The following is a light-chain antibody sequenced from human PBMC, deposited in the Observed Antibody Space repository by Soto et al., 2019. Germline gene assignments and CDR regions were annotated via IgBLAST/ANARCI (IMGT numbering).Light chain of an antibody. J-gene: IGKJ5*01. Sequence: DIQMTQSPSSLSASVGDRVTITCRASQSMSRYLNWYQQKPGKAPKLLIYAASRLQSGVPSTFSGSGSGTDFTLTISSLQPEDFATYYCQQTYSTPFTFGQGTRLDIK. CDR1: QSMSRY. CDR3: QQTYSTPFT. CDR2: AAS. V-gene: IGKV1-39*01.